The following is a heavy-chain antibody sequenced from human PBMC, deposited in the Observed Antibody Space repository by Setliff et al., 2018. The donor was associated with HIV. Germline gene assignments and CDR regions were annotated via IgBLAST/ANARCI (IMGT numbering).Heavy chain of an antibody. V-gene: IGHV3-49*04. Sequence: PGGSLRLSCSPSGFTFVDYAVTWVRQAPGKGLEWIGFVRYETYGGTSHYAASVEGRFTISRDDSRNIAYLQMNSLRAGDTAVYYCTKERGDGYGYYFHYWGQGTLVTVS. CDR1: GFTFVDYA. D-gene: IGHD5-12*01. J-gene: IGHJ4*02. CDR3: TKERGDGYGYYFHY. CDR2: VRYETYGGTS.